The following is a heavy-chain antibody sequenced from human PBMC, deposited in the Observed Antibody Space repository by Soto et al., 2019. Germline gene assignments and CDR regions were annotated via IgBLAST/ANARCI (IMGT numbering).Heavy chain of an antibody. V-gene: IGHV3-23*01. J-gene: IGHJ4*02. CDR3: AKEIASTAMVSVGYYFDY. Sequence: EVQLLESGGVLVQPGGSLRLSCAASGFTFSSYAMSWVRQAPGKGLEWVSAISGSGGSTYYADSVKGRLTISRDNSKNALYLQMSSLRAEDTAVYYCAKEIASTAMVSVGYYFDYWGQGTLVTVSS. CDR2: ISGSGGST. D-gene: IGHD5-18*01. CDR1: GFTFSSYA.